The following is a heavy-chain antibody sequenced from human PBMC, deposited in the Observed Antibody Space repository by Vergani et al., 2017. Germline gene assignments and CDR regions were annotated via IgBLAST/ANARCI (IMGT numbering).Heavy chain of an antibody. V-gene: IGHV1-24*01. CDR2: FDPEDGDT. CDR3: ATMLTHYYDNSGYYQN. J-gene: IGHJ4*02. CDR1: GYTLTELS. D-gene: IGHD3-22*01. Sequence: QVQLVQSGAEVKKPGASVKVSCKVSGYTLTELSMHWVRQAPGKGLEWMGGFDPEDGDTIYAQKFQGRVTMPEDTSTDTAYMELSSLRSEDTAVYYCATMLTHYYDNSGYYQNWGQGTLVTVSS.